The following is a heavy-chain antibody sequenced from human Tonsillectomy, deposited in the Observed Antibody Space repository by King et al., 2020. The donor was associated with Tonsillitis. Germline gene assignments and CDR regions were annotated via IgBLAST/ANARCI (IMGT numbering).Heavy chain of an antibody. CDR1: GFTFSSNG. J-gene: IGHJ4*02. V-gene: IGHV3-30*18. Sequence: VQLVESGGGVVQPGTSLRLSCAASGFTFSSNGMHWVRQAPGKGLEWVAVISYDGRNKYYTDSVKGRFTISRENSKNTLYLQMNSLRAEDTAVYYCAKGHTSSWHYFDYWGQGTLVTVSS. D-gene: IGHD6-13*01. CDR2: ISYDGRNK. CDR3: AKGHTSSWHYFDY.